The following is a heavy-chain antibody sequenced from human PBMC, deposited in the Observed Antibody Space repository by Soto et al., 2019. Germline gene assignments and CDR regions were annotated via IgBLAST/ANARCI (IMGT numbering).Heavy chain of an antibody. CDR3: ARGGFWSGRRHAFDI. D-gene: IGHD3-3*01. CDR2: INSDGSST. Sequence: EVQLVASGGGLVQPGGSLRLSCAASGFTFSSYWMHWVRQAPGKGLVWVSRINSDGSSTSYADSVKGRFTISRDNAKNTLYLQMNSLRAEDTAVYYCARGGFWSGRRHAFDIWGQGTMVTVSS. J-gene: IGHJ3*02. V-gene: IGHV3-74*01. CDR1: GFTFSSYW.